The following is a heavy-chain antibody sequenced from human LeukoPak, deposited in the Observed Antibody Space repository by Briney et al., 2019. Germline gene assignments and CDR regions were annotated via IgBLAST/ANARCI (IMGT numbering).Heavy chain of an antibody. D-gene: IGHD3-16*02. J-gene: IGHJ5*02. CDR1: GGSISSSSYY. V-gene: IGHV4-39*07. Sequence: SETLSLTCTVSGGSISSSSYYWGWIRQPPGKGLEWIGSIYYSGSTYYNPSLKSRVTISVDTSKNQFSLKLSSVTAADTAVYYCAGGKPTFGGVIATNWFDPWGQGTLVTVSS. CDR3: AGGKPTFGGVIATNWFDP. CDR2: IYYSGST.